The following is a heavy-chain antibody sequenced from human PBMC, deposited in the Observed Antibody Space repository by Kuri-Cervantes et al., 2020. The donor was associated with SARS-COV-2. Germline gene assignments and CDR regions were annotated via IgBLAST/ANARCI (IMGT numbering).Heavy chain of an antibody. J-gene: IGHJ3*02. Sequence: GESLKISCAASGFTVSSNYMSWVRQAPGKGLEWVSVIYSGGSTYYADSVKGRFTISRDNSKNTLYLQMNSLRAEDTAVYYCARGKKTWVVFDAFEIWGQGTMVTVSS. CDR3: ARGKKTWVVFDAFEI. D-gene: IGHD2-8*02. CDR2: IYSGGST. V-gene: IGHV3-53*01. CDR1: GFTVSSNY.